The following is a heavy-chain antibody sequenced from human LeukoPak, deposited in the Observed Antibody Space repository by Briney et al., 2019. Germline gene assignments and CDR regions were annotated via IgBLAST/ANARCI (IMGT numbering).Heavy chain of an antibody. Sequence: ASVKVSCKVSGYTLTELSMHWVRQAPGKGLEWMGGFDPEDGETIYAQKFQGRVTMTEDTSTDTAYMELSRLRSDDTAVYYCARRYYDSSGYYFPFDYWGQGTLVTVSS. D-gene: IGHD3-22*01. CDR1: GYTLTELS. V-gene: IGHV1-24*01. CDR2: FDPEDGET. J-gene: IGHJ4*02. CDR3: ARRYYDSSGYYFPFDY.